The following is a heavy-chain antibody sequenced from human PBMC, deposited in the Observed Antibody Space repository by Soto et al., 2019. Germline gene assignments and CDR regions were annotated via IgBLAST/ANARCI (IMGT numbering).Heavy chain of an antibody. J-gene: IGHJ4*02. CDR3: AAGEASSRNLAPYYLDF. V-gene: IGHV4-59*01. D-gene: IGHD6-13*01. CDR1: GGSMRNYF. Sequence: SETLSLTCTVSGGSMRNYFWTWIRQPPGKGLEWIGYIHYSGTTSFFPSYNPSLRSRVTISEDTSKNQFSLKLLSVTAADTAVYFCAAGEASSRNLAPYYLDFWGQGTLVTVSS. CDR2: IHYSGTT.